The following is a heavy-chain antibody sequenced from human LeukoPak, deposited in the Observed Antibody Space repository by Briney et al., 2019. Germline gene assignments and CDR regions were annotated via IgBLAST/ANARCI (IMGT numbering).Heavy chain of an antibody. J-gene: IGHJ4*02. CDR2: IYYSGST. V-gene: IGHV4-39*01. Sequence: KPSETLSLTCTVSGGSISSSSYYWVWIRQPPGKGLEWIGSIYYSGSTYYNPSLKSRVTISVDTSKNQFSLKLSSVTAADTAVYYCARHGFGELLHPDYWGQGTLVTVSS. CDR3: ARHGFGELLHPDY. D-gene: IGHD3-10*01. CDR1: GGSISSSSYY.